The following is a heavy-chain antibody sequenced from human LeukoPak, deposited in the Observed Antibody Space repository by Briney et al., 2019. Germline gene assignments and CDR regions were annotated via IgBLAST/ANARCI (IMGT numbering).Heavy chain of an antibody. V-gene: IGHV4-34*01. CDR3: ARVDDY. CDR2: INHSGST. J-gene: IGHJ4*02. Sequence: NPSETLSLTCAVYGGSFSGHYWGWIRQPPGKGLEWIGEINHSGSTNYNPSLKSRVTIPVDTSKNQFSLKLSSVTAADTAVYYCARVDDYWSQGTLVTVSS. CDR1: GGSFSGHY.